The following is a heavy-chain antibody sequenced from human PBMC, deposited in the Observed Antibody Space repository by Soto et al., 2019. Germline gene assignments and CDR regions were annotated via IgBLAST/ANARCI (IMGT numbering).Heavy chain of an antibody. J-gene: IGHJ6*02. Sequence: EVQLLESGGGLVQPGGSLRLSCGASGFTFSDNAMTWVRQAPGKGLEWGSSISDDGDRTYYADSVKGRFTISRDNSKNTLFLQMSSLGAEDTAVYYCAKSLSTAVNYGLDVWGQGTSVTVSS. CDR1: GFTFSDNA. V-gene: IGHV3-23*01. D-gene: IGHD2-2*01. CDR2: ISDDGDRT. CDR3: AKSLSTAVNYGLDV.